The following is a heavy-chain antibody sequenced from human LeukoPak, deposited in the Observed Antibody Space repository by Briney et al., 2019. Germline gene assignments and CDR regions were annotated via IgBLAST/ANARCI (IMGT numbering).Heavy chain of an antibody. CDR3: AHKGRGSGSYNM. V-gene: IGHV2-5*01. D-gene: IGHD3-10*01. CDR1: GFSLSSTGVG. Sequence: SGPTLVNPTQTLTLTCTFSGFSLSSTGVGVGWIRQPPGKALEWLAVSYWNNDKSYSPSLKSRLTITKDTSKNQVVLIMTHMDPVDTATYYCAHKGRGSGSYNMWGQGTLVTVSS. CDR2: SYWNNDK. J-gene: IGHJ1*01.